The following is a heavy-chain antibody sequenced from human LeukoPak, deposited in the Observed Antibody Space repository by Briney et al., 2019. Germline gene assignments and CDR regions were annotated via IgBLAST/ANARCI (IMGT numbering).Heavy chain of an antibody. D-gene: IGHD1-1*01. CDR3: VRLQPNTGEWAFDI. J-gene: IGHJ3*02. CDR2: ISNSGST. CDR1: GGSISSYY. V-gene: IGHV4-59*01. Sequence: SETLSLTCTVSGGSISSYYWSWIRQPPGEGLEWIGYISNSGSTNYNPSLKSRVTISVDTSKNQLSLKLSSVTSADTAVYHCVRLQPNTGEWAFDIWGQGTMVSVSS.